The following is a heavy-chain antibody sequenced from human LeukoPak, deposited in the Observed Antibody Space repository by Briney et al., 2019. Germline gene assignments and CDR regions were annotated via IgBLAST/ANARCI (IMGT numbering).Heavy chain of an antibody. CDR1: GGSISSGGYS. Sequence: SETLSLTCAVSGGSISSGGYSWSWIRQPPGKGLEWIGYIYHSGSTYYNPSLKSRVTISVDTSKNQFSLKLSSVTAADTAVYYCARDVVDGDAFDIWGQGTMVTVSS. V-gene: IGHV4-30-2*01. CDR2: IYHSGST. D-gene: IGHD2-15*01. CDR3: ARDVVDGDAFDI. J-gene: IGHJ3*02.